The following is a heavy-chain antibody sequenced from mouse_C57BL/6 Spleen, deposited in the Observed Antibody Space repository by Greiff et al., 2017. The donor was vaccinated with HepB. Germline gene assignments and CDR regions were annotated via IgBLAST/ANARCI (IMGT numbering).Heavy chain of an antibody. Sequence: VQLQESGPGLVQPSQSLSITCTVSGFSLTSYGVHWVRQSPGKGLEWLGVIWRGGSTDYNAAFMSRLSITKDNSKSQVFFKMNSLQADDTAIYYCANGGLGSFYYAMDYWGQGTSVTVPS. CDR2: IWRGGST. D-gene: IGHD3-3*01. CDR3: ANGGLGSFYYAMDY. V-gene: IGHV2-5*01. J-gene: IGHJ4*01. CDR1: GFSLTSYG.